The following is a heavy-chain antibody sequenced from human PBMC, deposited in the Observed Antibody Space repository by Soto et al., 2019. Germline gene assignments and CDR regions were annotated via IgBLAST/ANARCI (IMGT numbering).Heavy chain of an antibody. J-gene: IGHJ4*02. CDR3: ARQGYVAANFDY. CDR2: INHSGST. V-gene: IGHV4-34*01. CDR1: GGSFSGYY. Sequence: QVQLQQWGAGLLKPSETLSLTCAVYGGSFSGYYWSWIRQPPGKGLEWIGEINHSGSTNYNPSLKSRVTISVDTSKNQFSLKLSSVTAADTAVYYCARQGYVAANFDYWGQGTLVTVSS. D-gene: IGHD6-13*01.